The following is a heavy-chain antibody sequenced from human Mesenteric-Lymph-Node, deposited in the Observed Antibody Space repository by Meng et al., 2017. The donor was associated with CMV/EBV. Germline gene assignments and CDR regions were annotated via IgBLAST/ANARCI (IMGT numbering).Heavy chain of an antibody. CDR3: ARGARNSVYHNFDY. D-gene: IGHD1-14*01. CDR1: GFTFSSYW. J-gene: IGHJ4*02. Sequence: GGSLRLSCAASGFTFSSYWMSWVRQAPGKGLEWVANIKEDGSEKNYADSVKGRFTMSRDNAKKLLYLQMNSLRAEDTAVYYCARGARNSVYHNFDYWGQGNLVTVSS. CDR2: IKEDGSEK. V-gene: IGHV3-7*01.